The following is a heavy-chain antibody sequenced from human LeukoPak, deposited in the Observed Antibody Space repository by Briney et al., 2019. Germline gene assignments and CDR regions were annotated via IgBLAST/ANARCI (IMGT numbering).Heavy chain of an antibody. CDR3: AKNSTGVWDSSGYYLN. CDR1: GFTFSSYG. D-gene: IGHD3-22*01. Sequence: PGGSLRLSCAASGFTFSSYGLSWVRQAPGKGLEWVSAISGSGGSTYYADSVKGRFTISRDNSKNTLYLQMNSLRAEDTAVYYCAKNSTGVWDSSGYYLNWGQGTLVTVSS. J-gene: IGHJ4*02. CDR2: ISGSGGST. V-gene: IGHV3-23*01.